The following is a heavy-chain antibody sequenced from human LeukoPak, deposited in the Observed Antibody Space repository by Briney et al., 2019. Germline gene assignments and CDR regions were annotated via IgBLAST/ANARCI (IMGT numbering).Heavy chain of an antibody. CDR1: GFSLSTTGMC. D-gene: IGHD4-17*01. V-gene: IGHV2-70*11. CDR3: ARAFPTVTTFDY. J-gene: IGHJ4*02. Sequence: SGPALVKPTQTLTLTCTFSGFSLSTTGMCVSWIRQPPGKALEWLARIDWDDDKYYSTSLKTRLTISKDTSKNQVVLTMTNVDPVDTATYYCARAFPTVTTFDYWGQGTLVTVSS. CDR2: IDWDDDK.